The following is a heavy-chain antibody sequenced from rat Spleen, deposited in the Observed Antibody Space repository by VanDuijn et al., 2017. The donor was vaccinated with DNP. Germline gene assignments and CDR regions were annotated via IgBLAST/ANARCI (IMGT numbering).Heavy chain of an antibody. D-gene: IGHD1-5*01. CDR3: ARWNIGTSTLDY. CDR1: GYSVTRNY. CDR2: ISYSGTT. J-gene: IGHJ2*01. V-gene: IGHV3-1*01. Sequence: EVQLQESGPGLVKPSQSLSLTCSVTGYSVTRNYWGWIRKFPGNKMAWIGHISYSGTTTYHPSLKSRISITRDTSKNQFFLQLSSVTTEDTGTYYCARWNIGTSTLDYWGQGVMVTVSS.